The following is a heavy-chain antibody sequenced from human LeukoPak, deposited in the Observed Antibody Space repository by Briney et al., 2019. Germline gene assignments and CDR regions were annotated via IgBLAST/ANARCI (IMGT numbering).Heavy chain of an antibody. CDR2: IYTSGST. V-gene: IGHV4-61*02. D-gene: IGHD4-17*01. CDR1: GGSISSGSYY. CDR3: ARVGFYGDYVDY. Sequence: SETLSLTCTVSGGSISSGSYYWSWIRQPAGKGLEWIGRIYTSGSTNYNPSLKSRVTMSVDTSKNQFSLKLSSVTAADTAVYYCARVGFYGDYVDYWGQGTLVTVSS. J-gene: IGHJ4*02.